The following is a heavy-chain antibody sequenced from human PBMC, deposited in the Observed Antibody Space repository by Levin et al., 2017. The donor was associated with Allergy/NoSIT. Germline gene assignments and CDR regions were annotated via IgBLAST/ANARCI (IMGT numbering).Heavy chain of an antibody. CDR2: ISYDGSNK. D-gene: IGHD3/OR15-3a*01. J-gene: IGHJ4*02. CDR1: GFTFSSYG. V-gene: IGHV3-30*18. Sequence: GGSLRLSCAASGFTFSSYGMHWVRQAPGKGLEWVAVISYDGSNKYYADSVKGRFTISRDNSKNTLYLQMNSLRAEDTAVYYCAKDGRQGYFDYWGQGTLVTVSS. CDR3: AKDGRQGYFDY.